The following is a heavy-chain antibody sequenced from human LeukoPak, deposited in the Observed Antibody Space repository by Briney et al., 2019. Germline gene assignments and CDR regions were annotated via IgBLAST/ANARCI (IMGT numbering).Heavy chain of an antibody. D-gene: IGHD3-10*01. J-gene: IGHJ4*02. CDR3: ATMYYYGSRSLGDY. V-gene: IGHV1-2*02. Sequence: ASVKVSCKASGYTFTGYYMHWVRQAPGQGLEWMGWINPNSGGTNYAQKFQGRVTMTEDTSTDTAYMELSSLRSEDTAVYYCATMYYYGSRSLGDYWGQGTLVTVSS. CDR1: GYTFTGYY. CDR2: INPNSGGT.